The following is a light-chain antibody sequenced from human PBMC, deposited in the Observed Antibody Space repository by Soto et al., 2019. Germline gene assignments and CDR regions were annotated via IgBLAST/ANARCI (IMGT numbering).Light chain of an antibody. CDR2: GAF. CDR3: QQTYTTPWT. Sequence: DIPLTQSPSSLSASVGDRVTITCRASQTVSTYLNWYQKKPGTAPKLLIFGAFSLQSGVPSRLSGSGSGTDFTLTISSLQPEDFATYYCQQTYTTPWTFGQGTKVEVK. V-gene: IGKV1-39*01. J-gene: IGKJ1*01. CDR1: QTVSTY.